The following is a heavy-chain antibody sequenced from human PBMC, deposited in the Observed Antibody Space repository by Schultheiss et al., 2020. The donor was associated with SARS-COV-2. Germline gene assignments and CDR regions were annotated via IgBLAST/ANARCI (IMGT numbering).Heavy chain of an antibody. CDR2: ISSSSSYI. D-gene: IGHD2-15*01. J-gene: IGHJ2*01. CDR1: GFTFSSYS. Sequence: GGSLRLSCAASGFTFSSYSMNWVRQAPGKGLEWVSSISSSSSYINYADSVKGRFTISRDNAKNSLYLQMNSLRAEDTAVYYCARASTPRYFDLWGRGTLVTVSS. CDR3: ARASTPRYFDL. V-gene: IGHV3-21*01.